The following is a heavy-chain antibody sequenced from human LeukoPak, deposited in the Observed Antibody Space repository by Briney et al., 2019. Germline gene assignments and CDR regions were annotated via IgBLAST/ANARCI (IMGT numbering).Heavy chain of an antibody. CDR3: AKDATASPYFHWFDN. CDR1: GFTFDAYE. D-gene: IGHD3-9*01. V-gene: IGHV3-23*01. Sequence: GGSLRLSCAASGFTFDAYEINWVRQAPGKGLEWVAGISSGDRTFHAESVKGRFTISRDKSKDTLYLQMNSLRAEDTAVYYCAKDATASPYFHWFDNWGQGTQVIVSS. J-gene: IGHJ4*02. CDR2: ISSGDRT.